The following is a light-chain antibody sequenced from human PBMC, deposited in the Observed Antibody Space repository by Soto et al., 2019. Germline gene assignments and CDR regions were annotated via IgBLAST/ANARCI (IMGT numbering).Light chain of an antibody. CDR3: XXXXSYPIT. CDR1: QSISSW. V-gene: IGKV1-5*03. J-gene: IGKJ5*01. Sequence: DIQMTQSPSTLSASVGDRVTITCRASQSISSWLAWYQQKPGKAPKSLIYKASSLESGVPSRFSGGGSGTEFTLTISXLXXXXXXXXXXXXXXSYPITFGQGTRLEIK. CDR2: KAS.